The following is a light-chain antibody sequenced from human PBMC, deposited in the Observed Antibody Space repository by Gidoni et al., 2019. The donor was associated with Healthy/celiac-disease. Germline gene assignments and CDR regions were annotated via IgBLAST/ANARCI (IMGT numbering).Light chain of an antibody. CDR3: QQYGSSPRT. V-gene: IGKV3-20*01. J-gene: IGKJ1*01. CDR1: QSVSSSY. Sequence: DIVLTPSPGPLSLSPGERATLSGRASQSVSSSYLAWYQQKPGQAPRLLIYGASSRATGIPDRFSGSGSGTDFTLTISRLEPEDFAVYYCQQYGSSPRTFXPXTKVEIK. CDR2: GAS.